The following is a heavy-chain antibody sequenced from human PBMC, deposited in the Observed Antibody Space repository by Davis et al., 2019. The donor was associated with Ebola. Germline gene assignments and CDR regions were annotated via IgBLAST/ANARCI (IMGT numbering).Heavy chain of an antibody. CDR2: INAGNGST. D-gene: IGHD3-3*01. CDR1: GYTFTSYA. J-gene: IGHJ4*02. CDR3: ARDHWDFWSGYYGY. Sequence: AASVKVSCKASGYTFTSYAMHWVRQAPGQRLEWMGWINAGNGSTKYSQKFQGRVTITRDTSASTAYMELSSLRSEDTAVYYCARDHWDFWSGYYGYWGQGTLVTVSS. V-gene: IGHV1-3*01.